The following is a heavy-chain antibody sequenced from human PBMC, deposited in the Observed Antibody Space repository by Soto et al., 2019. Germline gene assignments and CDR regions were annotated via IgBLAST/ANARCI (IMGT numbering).Heavy chain of an antibody. CDR2: INPSGGST. CDR1: GYTFTSYY. J-gene: IGHJ4*02. CDR3: ARGLSLLRFLEWLPHYFDY. V-gene: IGHV1-46*01. D-gene: IGHD3-3*01. Sequence: QVQLVQSGAEVKKPGASVKVSCKASGYTFTSYYMHWVRQAPGQGLEWMGIINPSGGSTSYAQKFQGRVSMTRDTSPSTVYMELSSLRSEDTAVYYCARGLSLLRFLEWLPHYFDYWGQGTLVTVS.